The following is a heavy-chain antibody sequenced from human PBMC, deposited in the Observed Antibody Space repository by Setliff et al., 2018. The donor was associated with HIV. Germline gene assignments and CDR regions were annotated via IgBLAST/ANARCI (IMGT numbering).Heavy chain of an antibody. CDR3: ARDGTTLLAAMDV. V-gene: IGHV3-21*01. Sequence: GGSLRLSCAASGFTFSKYYMNWVRQTPGKGLEWVSSTSGSSTYWKYADSVKGRFTISRDNAQNSLYLQMNNLRVEDTAVYYCARDGTTLLAAMDVWGKGTTVTVSS. J-gene: IGHJ6*03. CDR2: TSGSSTYW. D-gene: IGHD1-7*01. CDR1: GFTFSKYY.